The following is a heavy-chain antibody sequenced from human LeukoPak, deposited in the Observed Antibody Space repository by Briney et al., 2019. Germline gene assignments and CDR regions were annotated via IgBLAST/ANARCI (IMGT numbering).Heavy chain of an antibody. D-gene: IGHD6-13*01. Sequence: GASVKVSCKASGYTFAIYGISWVRQAPGQGLEWMGWISAYNGNTNYAQKLQGRVTMTTDTSTSTAYMELRSLRSDDTAVYYCARDRRGIAAAPYYFDYWGQGTLVTVSS. V-gene: IGHV1-18*01. CDR2: ISAYNGNT. CDR1: GYTFAIYG. CDR3: ARDRRGIAAAPYYFDY. J-gene: IGHJ4*02.